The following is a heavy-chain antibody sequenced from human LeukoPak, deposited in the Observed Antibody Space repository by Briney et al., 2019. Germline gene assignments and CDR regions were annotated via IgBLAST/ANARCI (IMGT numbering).Heavy chain of an antibody. D-gene: IGHD3-9*01. CDR1: GFTFSSYW. Sequence: PGGSLRLSCAASGFTFSSYWMSWVRQAPGKGLEWVANIKQDGSEKYYVDSVKGRFTISRDNAKNSLYLQMNSLRAEDTAVYYCARDRTYQQNLLRYSDYWGQGTLVTVSS. CDR2: IKQDGSEK. V-gene: IGHV3-7*01. J-gene: IGHJ4*02. CDR3: ARDRTYQQNLLRYSDY.